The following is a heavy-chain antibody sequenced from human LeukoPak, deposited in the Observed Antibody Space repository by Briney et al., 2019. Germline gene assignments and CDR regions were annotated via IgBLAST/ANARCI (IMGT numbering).Heavy chain of an antibody. V-gene: IGHV4-34*01. Sequence: SETRSLTGAVYGGSFSGYYWSWIRQPPGKGLEGIGEINHSGSTNYNPSLKSRVTISVDASKNQFSLKLSTVTAADTAVYYCARRATMVRGVTYPADAINWFDPWGQGTLVTVSS. CDR1: GGSFSGYY. CDR3: ARRATMVRGVTYPADAINWFDP. J-gene: IGHJ5*02. D-gene: IGHD3-10*01. CDR2: INHSGST.